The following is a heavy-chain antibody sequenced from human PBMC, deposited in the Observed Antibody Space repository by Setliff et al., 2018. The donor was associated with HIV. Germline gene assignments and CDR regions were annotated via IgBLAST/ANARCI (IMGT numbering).Heavy chain of an antibody. CDR2: IYYSGST. Sequence: SETLSLTCTVSGGSISSCSYYWGWIRQPPGKGLEWLGTIYYSGSTYYNPSLKSRVTLSVDTSKNQFSLKLSSVTAADTAVYYCARHDSRGPRSAFDLWGRGTMVTVSS. V-gene: IGHV4-39*01. J-gene: IGHJ3*01. CDR3: ARHDSRGPRSAFDL. CDR1: GGSISSCSYY. D-gene: IGHD2-21*01.